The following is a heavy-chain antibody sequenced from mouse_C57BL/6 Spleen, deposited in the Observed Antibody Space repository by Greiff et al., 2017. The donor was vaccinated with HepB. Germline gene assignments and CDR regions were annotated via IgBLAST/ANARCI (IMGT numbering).Heavy chain of an antibody. Sequence: QVQLKESGAELVKPGASVKLSCKASGYTFTSYWMHWVKQRPGQGLEWIGMIHPNSGSTNYNEKFKSKATLTVDKSSSTAYMQLSSLTSEDSAVYYCAREDGNGYFDYWGQGTTLTVSS. D-gene: IGHD2-1*01. CDR1: GYTFTSYW. CDR2: IHPNSGST. J-gene: IGHJ2*01. CDR3: AREDGNGYFDY. V-gene: IGHV1-64*01.